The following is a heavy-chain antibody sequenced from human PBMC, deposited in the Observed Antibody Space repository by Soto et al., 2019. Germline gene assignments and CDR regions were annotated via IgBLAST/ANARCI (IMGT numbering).Heavy chain of an antibody. CDR3: ARELIGYSSLPFDY. Sequence: ASVKVSCKASGYTFTGYYMHWVRQAPGQGLEWMGWINPNSGGTNYAQKFQGWVTMTRDTSISTAYMELSRLRSDDTAVYYCARELIGYSSLPFDYWGQGTLVTVSS. CDR2: INPNSGGT. D-gene: IGHD6-19*01. CDR1: GYTFTGYY. V-gene: IGHV1-2*04. J-gene: IGHJ4*02.